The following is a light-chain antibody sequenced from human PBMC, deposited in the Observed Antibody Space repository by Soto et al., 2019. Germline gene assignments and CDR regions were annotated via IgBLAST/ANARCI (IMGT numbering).Light chain of an antibody. Sequence: DIVFTQSPGNLSLSPGERATLSCRASQSVSSNHVAWYQQKPGQAPRLLIYGGSTRATGIPGRFSGSGSETEFTLTITRLEPEDFAKYYCQQYSSSRTFGQGTKVDIK. V-gene: IGKV3-20*01. CDR2: GGS. CDR1: QSVSSNH. J-gene: IGKJ1*01. CDR3: QQYSSSRT.